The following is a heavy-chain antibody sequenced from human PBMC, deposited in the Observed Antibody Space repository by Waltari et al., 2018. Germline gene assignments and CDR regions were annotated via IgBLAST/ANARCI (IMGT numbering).Heavy chain of an antibody. D-gene: IGHD2-2*01. CDR3: ARHGGKTTRWFDP. Sequence: GLVKPSETLSLTCTVSGGSISSSSYYWGWIRQPPGKGLEWIGSIYYSGSTYYNPSLKSRVTISVDTSKNQFSLKLSSVTAADTAVYYCARHGGKTTRWFDPWGQGTLVTVSS. J-gene: IGHJ5*02. CDR1: GGSISSSSYY. CDR2: IYYSGST. V-gene: IGHV4-39*01.